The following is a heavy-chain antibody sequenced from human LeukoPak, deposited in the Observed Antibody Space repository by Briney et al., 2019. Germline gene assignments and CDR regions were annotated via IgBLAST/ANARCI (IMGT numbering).Heavy chain of an antibody. J-gene: IGHJ3*02. CDR2: LDYSGSI. V-gene: IGHV4-39*07. D-gene: IGHD3-22*01. CDR3: ARAYYYDSSGYYPGAFDI. CDR1: GGSISTRTYS. Sequence: SETLSLTCTVSGGSISTRTYSWDWIRQPPEKGLEWIGSLDYSGSIYSNPSLKSRVSISVDTSKNQFSLKLSSVTAADTAVYYCARAYYYDSSGYYPGAFDIWGQGTLVTVSS.